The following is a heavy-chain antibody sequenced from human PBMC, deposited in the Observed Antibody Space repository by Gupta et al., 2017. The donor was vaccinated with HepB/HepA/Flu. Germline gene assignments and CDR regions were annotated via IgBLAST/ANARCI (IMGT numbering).Heavy chain of an antibody. CDR1: GYTFSELS. J-gene: IGHJ6*04. V-gene: IGHV1-24*01. D-gene: IGHD3-22*01. CDR2: CDPEDGET. Sequence: HVHLAQSGAEVKKPGSSVKVSCKVSGYTFSELSIHWVRQAPGKGLEWMGGCDPEDGETIDAPKFQGRVTMTEDSSSATAYMELRSLTSEDTATYEGATDRGTLHIPDSARTMDGWGKGTTIFGSS. CDR3: ATDRGTLHIPDSARTMDG.